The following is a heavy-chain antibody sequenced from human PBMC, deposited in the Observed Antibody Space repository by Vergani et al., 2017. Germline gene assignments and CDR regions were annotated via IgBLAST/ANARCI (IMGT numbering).Heavy chain of an antibody. V-gene: IGHV4-31*03. CDR1: GGSISSGGYY. Sequence: QVQLQESGPGLVKPSQTLSLTCTVSGGSISSGGYYWSWIRQHPGKGLEWLGYIYYSGSTYYNPSLKSRVTISVDTSKTQLSLKMSAVTAADTAVYYCAKETGGYYYYYMDVWGKGTTVTVSS. D-gene: IGHD7-27*01. CDR3: AKETGGYYYYYMDV. J-gene: IGHJ6*03. CDR2: IYYSGST.